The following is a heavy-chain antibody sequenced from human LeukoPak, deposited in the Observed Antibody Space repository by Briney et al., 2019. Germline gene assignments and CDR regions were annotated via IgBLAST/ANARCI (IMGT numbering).Heavy chain of an antibody. D-gene: IGHD1-26*01. J-gene: IGHJ4*02. V-gene: IGHV3-72*01. CDR1: GFTFSDHA. CDR3: TGLVGAND. CDR2: IRNKANSYTT. Sequence: PGGSLRLSCAASGFTFSDHAMDWVRQAPGKGLEWVGRIRNKANSYTTEYAASVQGRFTVSRDDSKNSLYLQMNSMKTEDTAVYYCTGLVGANDWGQGTLVTVSS.